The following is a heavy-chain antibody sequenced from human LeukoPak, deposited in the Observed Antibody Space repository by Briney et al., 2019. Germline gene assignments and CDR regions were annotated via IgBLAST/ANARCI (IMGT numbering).Heavy chain of an antibody. J-gene: IGHJ4*02. CDR1: GFTFSSYW. CDR2: IKQDGSEK. D-gene: IGHD6-13*01. CDR3: AKNSRYQQLVAPYYFDY. Sequence: PGGSLRLSCAASGFTFSSYWMSWVRQAPGKGLEWVANIKQDGSEKYYVDSVKGRFTISRDNAKNSLYLQMNSLRAEDTAVYYCAKNSRYQQLVAPYYFDYWGQGTLVTVSS. V-gene: IGHV3-7*03.